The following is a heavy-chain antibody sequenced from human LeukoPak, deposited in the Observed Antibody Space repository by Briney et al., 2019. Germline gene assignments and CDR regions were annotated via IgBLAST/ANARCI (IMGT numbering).Heavy chain of an antibody. CDR3: ARDIAKTYYYDSSGSLDAFDI. V-gene: IGHV1-18*01. CDR1: GYTFTSYG. D-gene: IGHD3-22*01. J-gene: IGHJ3*02. Sequence: GASVKVSCKASGYTFTSYGISWVRQAPGQGLEWMGWTGAYNGKTNYAQQLQGRVTMTTDTSTSTAYMELRSLRSDDTAVDYCARDIAKTYYYDSSGSLDAFDIWGQGTMVTVSS. CDR2: TGAYNGKT.